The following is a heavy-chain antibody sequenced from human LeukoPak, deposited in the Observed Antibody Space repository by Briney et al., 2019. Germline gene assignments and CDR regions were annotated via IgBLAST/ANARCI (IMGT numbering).Heavy chain of an antibody. V-gene: IGHV3-33*05. D-gene: IGHD6-19*01. Sequence: GRTLRLSCAASGFPFSSYGMHWVRQAPGKGLEWVARLVYDERSDYANPVKGRFSISRDNSKNTLFLDMSDLRVEDTAVYYCARDLSAAFDFWGQGVLVTVSS. J-gene: IGHJ4*02. CDR1: GFPFSSYG. CDR3: ARDLSAAFDF. CDR2: LVYDERS.